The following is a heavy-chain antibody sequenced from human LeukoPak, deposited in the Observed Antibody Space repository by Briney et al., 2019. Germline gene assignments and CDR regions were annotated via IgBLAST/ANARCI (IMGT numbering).Heavy chain of an antibody. V-gene: IGHV4-59*12. D-gene: IGHD3-10*01. Sequence: SETLSLTCTVSGDSIIGYYWNWIRQSPGKGLEWIGYIYYSGSTNYNPSLKSRVTISVDTSKSQFSLKLSSVTAADTAVYYCARTGGSFYFYYYMDVWGKGTTVTVSS. CDR2: IYYSGST. J-gene: IGHJ6*03. CDR3: ARTGGSFYFYYYMDV. CDR1: GDSIIGYY.